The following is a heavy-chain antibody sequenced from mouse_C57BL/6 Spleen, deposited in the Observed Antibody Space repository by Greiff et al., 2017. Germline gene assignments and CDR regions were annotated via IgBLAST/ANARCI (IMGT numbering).Heavy chain of an antibody. J-gene: IGHJ3*01. CDR1: GFNIKDDY. D-gene: IGHD2-12*01. V-gene: IGHV14-4*01. CDR3: APPYAWFAY. CDR2: IDPENGDT. Sequence: VHVKQSGAELVRPGASVKLSCTASGFNIKDDYMHWVKQRPEQGLEWIGWIDPENGDTAYASKFQGKATITADTSSNTAYLQLSSLTSEDTAVYYCAPPYAWFAYWGQGTLVTVSA.